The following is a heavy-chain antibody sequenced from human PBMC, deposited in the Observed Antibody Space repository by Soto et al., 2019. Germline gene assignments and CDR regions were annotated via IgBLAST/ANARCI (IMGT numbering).Heavy chain of an antibody. Sequence: RGESLKISCKGSGYSFTSYWICWVRQMPVKGLEWMGIIYPGDSDTRYSPSFQGQVTISADKSISTAYLQWSSLKASDTAMYYCASDYCSSTSCYMVYHYYYGMDVCCQWITVSLSS. CDR2: IYPGDSDT. D-gene: IGHD2-2*01. J-gene: IGHJ6*02. CDR1: GYSFTSYW. CDR3: ASDYCSSTSCYMVYHYYYGMDV. V-gene: IGHV5-51*01.